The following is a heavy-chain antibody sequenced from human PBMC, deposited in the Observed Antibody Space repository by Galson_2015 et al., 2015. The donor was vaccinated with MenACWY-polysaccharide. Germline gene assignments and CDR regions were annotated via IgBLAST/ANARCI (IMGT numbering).Heavy chain of an antibody. V-gene: IGHV4-59*01. CDR3: ARGADLLPDYYFDF. Sequence: WIRQPPGKGLEWIGYNDYDGNTNYSPSLRSRVSISVDTSKNQFSLRLRSVTAADTAFYYCARGADLLPDYYFDFWGQGALVTVSS. D-gene: IGHD1-26*01. CDR2: NDYDGNT. J-gene: IGHJ4*02.